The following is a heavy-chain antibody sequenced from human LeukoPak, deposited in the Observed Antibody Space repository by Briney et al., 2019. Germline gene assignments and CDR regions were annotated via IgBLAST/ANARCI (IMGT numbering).Heavy chain of an antibody. J-gene: IGHJ4*02. V-gene: IGHV3-7*03. CDR3: AREDWFHFDY. CDR1: GFAFSSSW. D-gene: IGHD3-10*01. CDR2: INKDATAK. Sequence: PGGSLRLSCAASGFAFSSSWMSWVRQAPGKGLEWVANINKDATAKYYVDSVKGRFTIFRDNAKNSLYLQMNGLRAEDTAVYYCAREDWFHFDYWGQGTLVTVSS.